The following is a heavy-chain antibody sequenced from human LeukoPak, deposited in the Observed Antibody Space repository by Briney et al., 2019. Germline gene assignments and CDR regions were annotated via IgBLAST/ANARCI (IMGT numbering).Heavy chain of an antibody. Sequence: SVKVSCKASGGTFSSYAISWVRQAPGQGLEWMGRIIPILGIANYAQKFQGRVTITADKSTSTAYMELSSLRSEETAVYSCARDWYYYDSSGYFDYWGQGTLVTVSS. CDR1: GGTFSSYA. D-gene: IGHD3-22*01. CDR2: IIPILGIA. V-gene: IGHV1-69*04. CDR3: ARDWYYYDSSGYFDY. J-gene: IGHJ4*02.